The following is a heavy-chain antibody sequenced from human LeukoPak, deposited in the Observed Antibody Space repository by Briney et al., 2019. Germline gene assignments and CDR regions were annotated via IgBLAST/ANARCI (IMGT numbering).Heavy chain of an antibody. CDR1: GFTFSSYW. J-gene: IGHJ3*02. D-gene: IGHD2-2*01. Sequence: PGGSLRLSCAASGFTFSSYWMHWVRQVPGKGPVWVSRINSDGRITSYADSVKGRFTISRDNAKNTLYLQMNSLRAEDTAVYSCARVGVPQYAFDIWGQGTWVTVSS. CDR2: INSDGRIT. CDR3: ARVGVPQYAFDI. V-gene: IGHV3-74*01.